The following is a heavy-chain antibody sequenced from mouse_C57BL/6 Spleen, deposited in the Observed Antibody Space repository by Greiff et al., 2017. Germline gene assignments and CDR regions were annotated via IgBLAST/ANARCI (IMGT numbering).Heavy chain of an antibody. CDR2: IFPGGGST. CDR1: GYTFTDYY. CDR3: ARSRLLYAMDY. Sequence: VQLQQSGPELVKPGASVKISCKASGYTFTDYYIYWVKQRPGQGLEWIGWIFPGGGSTYYTQKFKGQATLTVDKSSSPAYMLLSSLTSEDAAVYFCARSRLLYAMDYWGQGTSVTVSS. V-gene: IGHV1-75*01. J-gene: IGHJ4*01. D-gene: IGHD1-1*01.